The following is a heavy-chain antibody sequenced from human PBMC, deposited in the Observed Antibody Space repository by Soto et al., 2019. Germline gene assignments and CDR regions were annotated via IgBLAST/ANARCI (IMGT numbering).Heavy chain of an antibody. D-gene: IGHD5-12*01. V-gene: IGHV3-23*01. Sequence: EVQLLESGGGLVPPGGSLRLSCAASGFAFSTYAMSWVRQAPGKGLEWVSGISSSGGDTFYADSVKGRLTISRDNSKKPLWLQMNSLRAEDTAIYYCAKDHGYTGYDLGYYLGHWGQGTLVTVSS. CDR1: GFAFSTYA. CDR3: AKDHGYTGYDLGYYLGH. CDR2: ISSSGGDT. J-gene: IGHJ4*02.